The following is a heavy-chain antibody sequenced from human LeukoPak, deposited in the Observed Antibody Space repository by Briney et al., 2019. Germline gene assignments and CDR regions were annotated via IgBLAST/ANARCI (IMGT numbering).Heavy chain of an antibody. Sequence: PSETLSLTCAVYGGSFSGYYWSWIRQPPGKGLEWIGEINHSGSANYNPSLVSRVTISVDTSKSQSSLKLSSVTAADTAVYYCARDSNSWNYFDNWGQGTLVTVSS. D-gene: IGHD6-13*01. J-gene: IGHJ4*02. CDR1: GGSFSGYY. CDR2: INHSGSA. CDR3: ARDSNSWNYFDN. V-gene: IGHV4-34*01.